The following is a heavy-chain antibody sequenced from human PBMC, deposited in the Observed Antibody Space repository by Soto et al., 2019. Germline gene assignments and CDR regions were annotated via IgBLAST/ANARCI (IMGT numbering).Heavy chain of an antibody. J-gene: IGHJ4*02. V-gene: IGHV3-21*01. CDR1: GFTFSSYS. CDR3: ARNFDWLLFFDY. Sequence: GGSLRLSCAASGFTFSSYSMNWVRQAPGKGLEWVSSISSSSSYIYYADSVKGRFTISRDNAKNSLYLQMNSLRAEDTAVYYCARNFDWLLFFDYWGQGTLVTVSS. D-gene: IGHD3-9*01. CDR2: ISSSSSYI.